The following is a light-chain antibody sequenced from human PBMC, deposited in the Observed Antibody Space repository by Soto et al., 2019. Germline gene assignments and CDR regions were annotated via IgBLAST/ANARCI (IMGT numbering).Light chain of an antibody. J-gene: IGKJ4*01. V-gene: IGKV3-20*01. CDR2: GAS. CDR3: QKYGSSPLT. CDR1: QSVSSNY. Sequence: EIVLTQSPGTLSLSPGERATLSCRASQSVSSNYLAWYQQKPGQAPRLLINGASSRATGIPDRFSVSGSGTDFTLTISRLEPEDFAVYYWQKYGSSPLTFGGGTKVEIK.